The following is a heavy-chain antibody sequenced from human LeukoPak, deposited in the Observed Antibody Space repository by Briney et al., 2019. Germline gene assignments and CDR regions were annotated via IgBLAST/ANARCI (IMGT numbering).Heavy chain of an antibody. CDR2: IRYDGSNK. CDR1: GFTFSSYG. V-gene: IGHV3-30*02. J-gene: IGHJ3*02. CDR3: AKDLIYDYVWGTLDI. D-gene: IGHD3-16*01. Sequence: GGSLRLSCAASGFTFSSYGMHWVRQAPGKGLEWVTFIRYDGSNKYYADSVKGRFTISRDNSKNTLYLQMNSLRAEDTAVYYCAKDLIYDYVWGTLDIWGQGTMVTVSS.